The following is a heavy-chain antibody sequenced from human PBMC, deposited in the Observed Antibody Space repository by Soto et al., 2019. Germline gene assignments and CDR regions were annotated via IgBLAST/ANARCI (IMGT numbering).Heavy chain of an antibody. V-gene: IGHV3-23*01. CDR3: ASLKYSSGWYFDY. D-gene: IGHD6-19*01. J-gene: IGHJ4*02. CDR2: ISGSGDNT. Sequence: EVQLLESGGGLIQPGGSLRLSCAASGFTFSSYAMTWVRQAPGKGPEWVSTISGSGDNTYYADSVKGRFTISRDNSQNTLFLQMNNLRAEDTAVYYCASLKYSSGWYFDYWGQGTLVTVSS. CDR1: GFTFSSYA.